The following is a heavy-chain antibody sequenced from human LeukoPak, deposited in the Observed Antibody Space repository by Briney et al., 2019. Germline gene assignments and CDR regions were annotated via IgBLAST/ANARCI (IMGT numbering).Heavy chain of an antibody. Sequence: GGSLRLSCAASGFTFSNYGMHWVRQAPGKGLEWVAFIQYDGGNEYYAESVKGRFAISRDNSKSTLYLQMNSLRAEDTAVYYCAKDCGTGSYFPDHWGQGTLVTVSS. D-gene: IGHD3-10*01. J-gene: IGHJ4*02. CDR3: AKDCGTGSYFPDH. CDR2: IQYDGGNE. V-gene: IGHV3-30*02. CDR1: GFTFSNYG.